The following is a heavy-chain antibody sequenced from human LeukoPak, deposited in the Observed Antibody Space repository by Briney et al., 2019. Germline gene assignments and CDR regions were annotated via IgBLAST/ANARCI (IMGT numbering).Heavy chain of an antibody. D-gene: IGHD6-19*01. CDR1: GGTFSSYA. J-gene: IGHJ5*01. CDR3: AGLRYSSGWFDY. V-gene: IGHV1-69*06. CDR2: IIPIFGTA. Sequence: ASVKVSCKASGGTFSSYAISWVRQAPGQGLEWMGGIIPIFGTANYAQKFQGRVTITADKSTSTAYMELSSLRSEDTAVYYCAGLRYSSGWFDYWGQGTLVTVSS.